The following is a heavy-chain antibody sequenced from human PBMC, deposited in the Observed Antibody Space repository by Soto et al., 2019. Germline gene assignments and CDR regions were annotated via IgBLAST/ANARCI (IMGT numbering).Heavy chain of an antibody. CDR2: VFPGGPT. D-gene: IGHD3-10*01. CDR1: GDPITSYF. V-gene: IGHV4-4*07. J-gene: IGHJ4*02. CDR3: ARTLSGFTYGSRQFYFDY. Sequence: QVQLQESGPGLVKPSETLSLICTVSGDPITSYFWTWLRQPAGKGLEWIGHVFPGGPTSHNSSLKSRVSMSIDTSKNQFSLTLTSVTAADTAVYYWARTLSGFTYGSRQFYFDYWGQGTLVTVSS.